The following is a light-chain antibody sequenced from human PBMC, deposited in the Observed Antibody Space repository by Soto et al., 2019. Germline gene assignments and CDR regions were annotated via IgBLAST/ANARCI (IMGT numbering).Light chain of an antibody. CDR2: GAY. CDR1: QSVSSY. CDR3: QQYGSSPPIT. Sequence: EIVMTQSPGTLSLSPGERATLSCRASQSVSSYLAWYQQKPGQAPRLLVFGAYNRATGIPDRFSGSGSGADFTLSIDRLEPEDFAVYYCQQYGSSPPITFGQGTRLEIK. J-gene: IGKJ5*01. V-gene: IGKV3-20*01.